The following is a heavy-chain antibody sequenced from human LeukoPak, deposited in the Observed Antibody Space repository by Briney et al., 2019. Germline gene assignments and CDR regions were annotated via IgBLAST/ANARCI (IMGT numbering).Heavy chain of an antibody. D-gene: IGHD1-26*01. J-gene: IGHJ5*02. CDR1: GFTFSSYE. V-gene: IGHV3-48*03. CDR2: SSSSGSTI. CDR3: ARRIVGSAGHNWYDP. Sequence: PGGSLRLSCAASGFTFSSYEMNWVRQAPGKGLEWVSYSSSSGSTIYYADSVKGRFTISRDNAKNSLYPQMNSLRAEDTAVYYCARRIVGSAGHNWYDPWGQGTLVTVSS.